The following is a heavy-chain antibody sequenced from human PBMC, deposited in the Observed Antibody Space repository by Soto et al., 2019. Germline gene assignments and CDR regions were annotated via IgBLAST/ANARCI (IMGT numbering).Heavy chain of an antibody. CDR3: ARDTGDGTVDF. CDR1: GYTFSSYA. D-gene: IGHD7-27*01. Sequence: ASVKISCKASGYTFSSYAMHWVRQAPGQRLEWMGWINAGYGNTKSSQKFQDRVTISRDTSASTAYMELTSLRSEDTAVYYCARDTGDGTVDFWGQGTLVTVSS. CDR2: INAGYGNT. V-gene: IGHV1-3*01. J-gene: IGHJ4*02.